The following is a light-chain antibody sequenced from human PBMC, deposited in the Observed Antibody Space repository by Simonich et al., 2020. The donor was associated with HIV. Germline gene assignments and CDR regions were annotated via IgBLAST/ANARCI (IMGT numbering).Light chain of an antibody. CDR1: SGSIASNY. V-gene: IGLV6-57*03. CDR3: QSYDSSNQGV. CDR2: EDN. Sequence: NFMPTQPHSVSESPGQTVTISCTRSSGSIASNYVQWYQQRPGSAPTTVIYEDNQRPSVGPDRFSGSIDSSSNAASLTISGLKTEDEADYYCQSYDSSNQGVFGGGTKLTVL. J-gene: IGLJ3*02.